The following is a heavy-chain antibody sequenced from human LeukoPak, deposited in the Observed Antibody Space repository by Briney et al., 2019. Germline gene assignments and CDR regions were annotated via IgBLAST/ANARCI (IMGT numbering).Heavy chain of an antibody. V-gene: IGHV3-11*06. D-gene: IGHD3-16*01. CDR3: AGFRVRWGAFDI. Sequence: GGSLRLSCAASGFTFSDYYMGWIRQAPGKGLEWVSYISSSSSYTNYADSVKGRFTISRGNAKNSLYLQMNSLRAEDTAVYYCAGFRVRWGAFDIWGQGTMVTVSS. CDR2: ISSSSSYT. J-gene: IGHJ3*02. CDR1: GFTFSDYY.